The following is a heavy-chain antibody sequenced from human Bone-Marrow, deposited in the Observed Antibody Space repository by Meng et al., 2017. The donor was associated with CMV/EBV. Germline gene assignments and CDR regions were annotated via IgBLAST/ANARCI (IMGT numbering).Heavy chain of an antibody. Sequence: GGSLRLSCAASGFTFSSYSMNWVRQAPGKGLEWVSSTSSSSSYIYYADSVKGRFTISRDNAKNSLYLQMNSLGAEDTAVYYCASLVVVPAAIPYYYGMDVWGQGTTVTVSS. CDR2: TSSSSSYI. V-gene: IGHV3-21*01. CDR1: GFTFSSYS. J-gene: IGHJ6*02. CDR3: ASLVVVPAAIPYYYGMDV. D-gene: IGHD2-2*02.